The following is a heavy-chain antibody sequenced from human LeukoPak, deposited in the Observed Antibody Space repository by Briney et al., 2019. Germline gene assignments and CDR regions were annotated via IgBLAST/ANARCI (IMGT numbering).Heavy chain of an antibody. CDR2: ISYDGSNK. CDR1: GFTFSSYA. CDR3: TRDPRRLDY. V-gene: IGHV3-30*04. Sequence: GGSLRLSCAASGFTFSSYAMHWVRQAPGKGLEWVAVISYDGSNKYYADSVKGRFTISRDNSKNTLYLQMNSLRAEDTAVYYCTRDPRRLDYWGQGTLVTVSS. J-gene: IGHJ4*02.